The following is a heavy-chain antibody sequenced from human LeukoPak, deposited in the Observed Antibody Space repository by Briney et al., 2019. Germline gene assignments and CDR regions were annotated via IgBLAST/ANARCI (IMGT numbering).Heavy chain of an antibody. CDR1: GGSFSGYY. J-gene: IGHJ6*03. CDR2: INHSGST. D-gene: IGHD3-10*01. V-gene: IGHV4-34*01. Sequence: SETLSLTCAVYGGSFSGYYWSWIRQPPGKGLEWIGEINHSGSTNYNPSLKSRVTISVDKSKNQFSLKLNSVTAADTAVYYCARNTAPDYYGSGSYYRSHNYYYYYMDVWGKGTTVTISS. CDR3: ARNTAPDYYGSGSYYRSHNYYYYYMDV.